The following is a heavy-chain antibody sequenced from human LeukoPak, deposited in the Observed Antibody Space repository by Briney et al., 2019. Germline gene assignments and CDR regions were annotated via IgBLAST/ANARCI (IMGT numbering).Heavy chain of an antibody. Sequence: GGSLRLSCTASGFTFGDYAVSWVRQAPGKGLEWVGFIRSKAYGGTTEYAASVKGRFTISRDDSKSIAYLQMNSLKTEDTAVYYCTRALGYCSGGSCYYYYGMDVWGKGTTVTVSS. CDR1: GFTFGDYA. J-gene: IGHJ6*04. D-gene: IGHD2-15*01. CDR2: IRSKAYGGTT. CDR3: TRALGYCSGGSCYYYYGMDV. V-gene: IGHV3-49*04.